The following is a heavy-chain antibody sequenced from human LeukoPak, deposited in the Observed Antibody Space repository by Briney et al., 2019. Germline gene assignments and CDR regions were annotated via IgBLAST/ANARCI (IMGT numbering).Heavy chain of an antibody. CDR1: GYTLTELS. D-gene: IGHD2-15*01. V-gene: IGHV1-24*01. J-gene: IGHJ3*02. CDR2: FDPEDGET. CDR3: ANQLGYCSGGSCYSDAFDI. Sequence: GASVKVSCKVSGYTLTELSMHWVRQAPGKGLEWMGGFDPEDGETIYAQKFQGRVTMTEDTSTDTAYMELSSLRSEDTAEYYCANQLGYCSGGSCYSDAFDIWGQGTMVTVSS.